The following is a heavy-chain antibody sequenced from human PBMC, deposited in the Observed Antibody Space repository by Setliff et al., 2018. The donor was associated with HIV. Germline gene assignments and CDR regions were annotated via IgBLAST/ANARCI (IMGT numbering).Heavy chain of an antibody. CDR2: IYYRGNT. Sequence: LSLTCTVSGGSISSYYWSWIRQPPGKGLEWIGSIYYRGNTYYNPSLKSRVTISVDTSKNQFSLKLRSVTAADTAVYYCARQGTYTHYMDVWGKGTTVTVSS. V-gene: IGHV4-39*01. D-gene: IGHD3-16*01. CDR3: ARQGTYTHYMDV. CDR1: GGSISSYY. J-gene: IGHJ6*03.